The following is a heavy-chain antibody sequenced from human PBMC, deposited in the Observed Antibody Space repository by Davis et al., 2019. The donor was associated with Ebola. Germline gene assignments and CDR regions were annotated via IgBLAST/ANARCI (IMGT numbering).Heavy chain of an antibody. CDR3: ARDRREIGGMDV. D-gene: IGHD5-24*01. CDR2: IIPIFGTA. Sequence: AASVKVSCKASEGTFSSYAISWVRQAPGQGLEWMGGIIPIFGTANYAQKFQGRVTITADESTSTAYMELSSLRSEDTAVYYCARDRREIGGMDVWGKGTTVTVSS. J-gene: IGHJ6*04. CDR1: EGTFSSYA. V-gene: IGHV1-69*13.